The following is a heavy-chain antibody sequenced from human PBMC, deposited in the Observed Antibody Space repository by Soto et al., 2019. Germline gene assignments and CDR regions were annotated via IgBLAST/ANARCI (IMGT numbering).Heavy chain of an antibody. J-gene: IGHJ4*02. Sequence: PGGSLRLSCAASGFTFSSYWMHWVRQAPGKGLVWVSRINSDGSSTSYADSVKGRFTISRDNAKNTLYLQMNSLRAEDTAVYYCARYQYQPAPFDYWGQGTLVTVSS. CDR1: GFTFSSYW. D-gene: IGHD2-2*01. V-gene: IGHV3-74*01. CDR2: INSDGSST. CDR3: ARYQYQPAPFDY.